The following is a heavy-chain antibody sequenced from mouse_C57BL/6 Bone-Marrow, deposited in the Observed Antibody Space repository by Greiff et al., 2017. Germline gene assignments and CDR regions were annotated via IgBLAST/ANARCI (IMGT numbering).Heavy chain of an antibody. CDR2: IDPADSYT. CDR3: ARDNSSQLEWYFDV. V-gene: IGHV1-69*01. D-gene: IGHD2-12*01. CDR1: GYTFTSYW. Sequence: QVQLQQPGAELVMPGASVKMSCKASGYTFTSYWMHWVKQRPGQGLEWIGEIDPADSYTNYNQKFKGKSTLTADKSSSTAYMQLSSLTSEDSAVXNCARDNSSQLEWYFDVWGTGTSVTVSS. J-gene: IGHJ1*02.